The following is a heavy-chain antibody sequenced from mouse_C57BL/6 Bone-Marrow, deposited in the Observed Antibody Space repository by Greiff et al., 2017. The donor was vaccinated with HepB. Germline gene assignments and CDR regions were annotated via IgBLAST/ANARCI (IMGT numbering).Heavy chain of an antibody. CDR2: IYPRDGST. CDR3: ATRYWYFDV. V-gene: IGHV1-85*01. D-gene: IGHD1-1*01. J-gene: IGHJ1*03. CDR1: GYTFTSYD. Sequence: VQRVESGPELVKPGASVKLSCKASGYTFTSYDINWVKQRPGQGLGWIGWIYPRDGSTKYNEKFKGKATLTVDTSSSTAYMELHSLTSEDSAVYFCATRYWYFDVWGTGTTVTVSS.